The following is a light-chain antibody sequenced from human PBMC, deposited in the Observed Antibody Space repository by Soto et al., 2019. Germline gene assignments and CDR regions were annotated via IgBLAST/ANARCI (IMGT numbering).Light chain of an antibody. CDR2: RDN. Sequence: QSALTQPASVSGSPGQSITISCTGTRSDVGSYNLVSWYQHLPGTAPKLLIDRDNKRPSGVPDRFSGSRSGTSASLAISGLRSEDEGDYYCASWDDSLRGPGFGGGTKLTVL. CDR1: RSDVGSYNL. V-gene: IGLV1-47*01. CDR3: ASWDDSLRGPG. J-gene: IGLJ3*02.